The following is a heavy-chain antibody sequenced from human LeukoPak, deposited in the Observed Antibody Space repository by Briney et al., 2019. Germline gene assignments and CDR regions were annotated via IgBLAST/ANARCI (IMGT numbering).Heavy chain of an antibody. D-gene: IGHD3-10*01. J-gene: IGHJ4*02. V-gene: IGHV3-74*01. CDR2: SHNDGNSV. Sequence: GGSLRLSCAASGFTFNRYWMHWVRQVPGKEVVWVSHSHNDGNSVSYADSVKGRFTVSRDNAKNTLYLQMNRLRPEDTSVYYCVRHNYGYDYWGQGTLVTVSS. CDR1: GFTFNRYW. CDR3: VRHNYGYDY.